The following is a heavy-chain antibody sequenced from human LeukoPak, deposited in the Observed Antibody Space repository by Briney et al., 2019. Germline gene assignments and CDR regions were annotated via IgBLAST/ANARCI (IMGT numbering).Heavy chain of an antibody. V-gene: IGHV3-30-3*01. J-gene: IGHJ4*02. CDR1: GFTFSSYA. Sequence: GGSLRLSCAASGFTFSSYAMHWVRQAPGKGLEWVAVISYDGSNKYYADSVKGRFTISRDNSKNTLYLQMNSLRAEDTAVYYCARDLAAAAGIFDYWGQGTLVTVSS. CDR3: ARDLAAAAGIFDY. D-gene: IGHD6-13*01. CDR2: ISYDGSNK.